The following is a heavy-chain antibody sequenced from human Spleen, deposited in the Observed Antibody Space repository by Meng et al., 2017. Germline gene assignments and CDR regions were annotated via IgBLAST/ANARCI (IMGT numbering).Heavy chain of an antibody. CDR3: ASFMVRGVIDDYLTDY. Sequence: GESLKISCAASGFTFSSYGMHWVRQAPGKGLEWVAVIWYDGSNKYYADSVKGRFTISRDNSKNTLYLQMNSLRAEDTAVYYCASFMVRGVIDDYLTDYWGQGTLVTISS. V-gene: IGHV3-33*01. J-gene: IGHJ4*02. CDR1: GFTFSSYG. CDR2: IWYDGSNK. D-gene: IGHD3-10*01.